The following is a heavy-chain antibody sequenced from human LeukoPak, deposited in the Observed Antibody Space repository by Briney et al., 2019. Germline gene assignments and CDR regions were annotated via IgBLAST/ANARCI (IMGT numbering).Heavy chain of an antibody. CDR1: RFTFTHFN. CDR2: ITSDGSSI. Sequence: GGSLRLSGTASRFTFTHFNMHWGRQAPGKGLQFVSGITSDGSSIDYADSVRGRFTISRDNSKSTLYLRMSSLRVEDTALYYCVRGLYGLGWDYWGPGTGDRL. J-gene: IGHJ4*02. CDR3: VRGLYGLGWDY. D-gene: IGHD3-10*01. V-gene: IGHV3-64D*06.